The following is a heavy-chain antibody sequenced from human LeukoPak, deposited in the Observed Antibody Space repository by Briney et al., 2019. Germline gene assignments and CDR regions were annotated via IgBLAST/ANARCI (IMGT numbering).Heavy chain of an antibody. D-gene: IGHD3-10*01. V-gene: IGHV4-61*02. CDR1: GGSISSGSYY. J-gene: IGHJ5*02. Sequence: TLSLTCTVSGGSISSGSYYWSWIRQPAGKGLEWIGRIYTSGSTNYNPSLKSRVTISVDTSKNQFSLKLSSVTAADTAVYYCAREETYYYGSGAFDPWGQGTLVTVSS. CDR2: IYTSGST. CDR3: AREETYYYGSGAFDP.